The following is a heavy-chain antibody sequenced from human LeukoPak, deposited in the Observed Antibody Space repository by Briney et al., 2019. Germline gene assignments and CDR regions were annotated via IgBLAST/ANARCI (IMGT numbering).Heavy chain of an antibody. CDR2: INHSGST. Sequence: SETLSLTCAVYGGSFSGYYWSWTRQPPGKGLEWIGEINHSGSTNYNPSLKSRVTIPVDTSKNQFSLKLSSVTAADTAVYYCARGGYSYGLHYWGQGTLVTVSS. CDR1: GGSFSGYY. V-gene: IGHV4-34*01. J-gene: IGHJ4*02. D-gene: IGHD5-18*01. CDR3: ARGGYSYGLHY.